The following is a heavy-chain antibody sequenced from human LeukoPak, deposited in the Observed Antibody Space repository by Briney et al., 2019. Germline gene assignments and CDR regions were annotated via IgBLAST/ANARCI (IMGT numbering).Heavy chain of an antibody. D-gene: IGHD7-27*01. Sequence: SETLSLTCTVSGGSISSGGYYWSWIRQPPGKGLEWIGYIYDSESTNYNPSLKSRVTILIDTSKNQFSLKLSSVTAADTAVYYCARLAWGRLDYWGQGTLVTVSS. CDR1: GGSISSGGYY. CDR2: IYDSEST. CDR3: ARLAWGRLDY. J-gene: IGHJ4*02. V-gene: IGHV4-61*08.